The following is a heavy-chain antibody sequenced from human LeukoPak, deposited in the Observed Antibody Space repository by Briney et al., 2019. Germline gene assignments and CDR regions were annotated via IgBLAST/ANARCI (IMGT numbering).Heavy chain of an antibody. CDR1: GFTFSSYW. D-gene: IGHD6-13*01. CDR2: IKQDGSEK. J-gene: IGHJ4*02. V-gene: IGHV3-7*04. CDR3: ARGYSSSWSSLAGY. Sequence: PGGSLRLSCAASGFTFSSYWMSWVRQAPGKGLEWVANIKQDGSEKYYVDSVKGRFTISRDNAKNSLYLQMNSLRAEDTAVYYCARGYSSSWSSLAGYWGQGTLVTVSS.